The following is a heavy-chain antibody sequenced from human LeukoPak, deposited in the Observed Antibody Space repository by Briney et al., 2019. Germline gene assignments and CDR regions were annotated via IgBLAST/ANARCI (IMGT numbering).Heavy chain of an antibody. D-gene: IGHD4-17*01. V-gene: IGHV4-59*01. CDR3: AGKPYGSRSFDY. CDR2: IYYSGST. Sequence: PSETLSLTCTVSGGSISSYHWIWIRQPPGKGLEWIGYIYYSGSTNYNPSLKSRVTISVDTSKNQFSLKLSSVTAADTAVYYCAGKPYGSRSFDYWGQGTLVTVSS. CDR1: GGSISSYH. J-gene: IGHJ4*02.